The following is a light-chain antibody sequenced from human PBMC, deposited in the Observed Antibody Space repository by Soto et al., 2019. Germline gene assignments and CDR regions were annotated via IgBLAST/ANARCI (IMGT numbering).Light chain of an antibody. CDR1: SSNIGKNY. CDR2: DNN. J-gene: IGLJ2*01. V-gene: IGLV1-51*01. CDR3: GTWDSSLSVGV. Sequence: QSALTQPPSVSAAPGQKVTISCSGSSSNIGKNYVSWYQQVPGAAPKLLIYDNNKRPSGIPDRFSGSRSDTSATLGITGLQTGDEADYYCGTWDSSLSVGVFGGGTKLTVL.